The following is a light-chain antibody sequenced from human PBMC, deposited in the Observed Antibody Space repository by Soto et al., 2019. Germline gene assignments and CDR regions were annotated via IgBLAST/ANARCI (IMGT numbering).Light chain of an antibody. CDR2: DAS. CDR1: QTISSW. V-gene: IGKV1-5*01. J-gene: IGKJ1*01. Sequence: IQMTQSPSTLSGSVGDRVTITCRASQTISSWLAWYQQKPGKAPKLLIYDASNLESGVPSRFSGSGSGTEFTLTISSLQPEDFGIYYCQQYENYWTFGQGTKVDIK. CDR3: QQYENYWT.